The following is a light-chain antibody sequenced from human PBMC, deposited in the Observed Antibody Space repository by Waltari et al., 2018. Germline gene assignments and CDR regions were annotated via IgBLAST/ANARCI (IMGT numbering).Light chain of an antibody. CDR3: QQYGSSVLYT. CDR1: QSLTKRY. Sequence: VLTQSPGTLSLSPGERATLSCRASQSLTKRYLAWYQQKPGQAPRLLIYGASSRAAGIPDRFSGSGXGTDFTLTISRLEPXDFAVYYCQQYGSSVLYTFGQGTKLEIK. J-gene: IGKJ2*01. CDR2: GAS. V-gene: IGKV3-20*01.